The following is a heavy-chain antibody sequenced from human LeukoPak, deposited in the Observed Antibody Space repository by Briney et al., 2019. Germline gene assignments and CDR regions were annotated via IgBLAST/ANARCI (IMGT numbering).Heavy chain of an antibody. V-gene: IGHV3-23*01. Sequence: GGSLRLSCAASGFSFSTYWMSWVRQAPGKGLEWVSAISGSGGNTYYADSVKGRFTISRDNSKNTLYLQMNSLRAEDTAVYYCAKISSDFWSGSNPFDYWGQGTLVTVSS. CDR1: GFSFSTYW. CDR3: AKISSDFWSGSNPFDY. J-gene: IGHJ4*02. CDR2: ISGSGGNT. D-gene: IGHD3-3*01.